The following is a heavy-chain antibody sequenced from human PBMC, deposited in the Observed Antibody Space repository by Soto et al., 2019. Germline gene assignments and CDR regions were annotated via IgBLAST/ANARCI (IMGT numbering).Heavy chain of an antibody. CDR1: GGSFSGYY. CDR3: AREGVTRPYNWNFRSKYYYMDV. V-gene: IGHV4-34*01. J-gene: IGHJ6*03. D-gene: IGHD1-7*01. Sequence: PSETLSLTCAVYGGSFSGYYWSWIRQPPGKGLEWIGEINHSGSTNYNPSLKSRVTISVDTSKNQFSLKLSSVTAADTAVYYCAREGVTRPYNWNFRSKYYYMDVWGKGTTVTVSS. CDR2: INHSGST.